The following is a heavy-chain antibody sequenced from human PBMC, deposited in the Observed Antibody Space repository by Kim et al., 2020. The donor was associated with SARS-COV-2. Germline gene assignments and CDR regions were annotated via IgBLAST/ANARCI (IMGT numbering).Heavy chain of an antibody. CDR3: AKWVSRTDRAIDF. D-gene: IGHD6-13*01. V-gene: IGHV3-23*01. Sequence: GGSLRLSCAASGFTFSNYAMNWVRQAPGKGLEWVSTIGSGGGTFYADSVKGRFTISRDTSSSTLYLQMNSLRAEDTAVYYCAKWVSRTDRAIDFWGQGTLVAVAS. J-gene: IGHJ4*02. CDR1: GFTFSNYA. CDR2: IGSGGGT.